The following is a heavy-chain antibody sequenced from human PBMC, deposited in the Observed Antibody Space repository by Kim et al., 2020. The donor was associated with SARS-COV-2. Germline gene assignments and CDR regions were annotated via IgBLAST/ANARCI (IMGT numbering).Heavy chain of an antibody. CDR1: GGSISSGGYY. J-gene: IGHJ6*02. CDR3: ARGGNNIVVVPAASVHYYYGMDV. V-gene: IGHV4-31*03. Sequence: SETLSLTCTVSGGSISSGGYYWSWIRQHPGQGLEWIGYIYYSGSTYYNPSLKSRVTISVDTSKNQFSLKLSSVTAADTAVYYCARGGNNIVVVPAASVHYYYGMDVWGQGTTVTVSS. CDR2: IYYSGST. D-gene: IGHD2-2*01.